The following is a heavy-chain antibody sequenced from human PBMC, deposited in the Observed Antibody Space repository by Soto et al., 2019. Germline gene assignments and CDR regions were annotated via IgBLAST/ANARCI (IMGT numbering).Heavy chain of an antibody. CDR3: ARGHEYGANSEAFEI. CDR2: ILPIFGTA. D-gene: IGHD4-17*01. CDR1: GGTFSTSS. J-gene: IGHJ3*02. Sequence: QVQLVQSGAEVKKPGSSMKVSCKASGGTFSTSSINWVRQAPGQRPEWMGNILPIFGTADYPQKFQEIVTITADKSTNTAYMELPSLFSADTGVYYCARGHEYGANSEAFEIWGPGPVVSVSS. V-gene: IGHV1-69*14.